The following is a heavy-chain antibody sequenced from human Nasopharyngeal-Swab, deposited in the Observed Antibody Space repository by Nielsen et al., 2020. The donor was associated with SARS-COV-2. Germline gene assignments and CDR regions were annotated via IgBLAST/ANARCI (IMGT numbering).Heavy chain of an antibody. CDR3: ASTIPVLRYFDWSPGLGMDV. Sequence: ASVKVPCKASGYTFTSYYMHWVRQAPGQGLEWMGIINPSGGSTSYAQKFQGRVTMTRDTSTSTVYMELSRLRSDDTAVYYCASTIPVLRYFDWSPGLGMDVWGQGTTVTVSS. J-gene: IGHJ6*02. CDR1: GYTFTSYY. V-gene: IGHV1-46*01. CDR2: INPSGGST. D-gene: IGHD3-9*01.